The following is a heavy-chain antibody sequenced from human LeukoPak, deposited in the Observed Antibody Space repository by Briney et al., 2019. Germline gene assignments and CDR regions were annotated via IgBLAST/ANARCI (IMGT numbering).Heavy chain of an antibody. Sequence: SETLSLTCTVSGGSISIYYWNWIRQPAGKGLEWIGRVYNTGSTNYNPSLKSRVTMSVDTSNNRLSLNLSPVTAADTAVYYCARDGGGTGRPFDFWGQGTLVTVSS. J-gene: IGHJ4*02. CDR2: VYNTGST. D-gene: IGHD1-26*01. CDR1: GGSISIYY. V-gene: IGHV4-4*07. CDR3: ARDGGGTGRPFDF.